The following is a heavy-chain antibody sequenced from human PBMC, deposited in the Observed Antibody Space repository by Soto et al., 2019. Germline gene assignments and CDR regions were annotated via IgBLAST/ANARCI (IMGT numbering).Heavy chain of an antibody. CDR2: ISSTSATI. D-gene: IGHD3-22*01. Sequence: GGSLRLTCAASGFTFSAYTRIWIRQAPGKGLEWVSYISSTSATIYYADSVKGRFIISRDNAKNSLFLQMNILRDGDTAVYYCARPNTTMISCVDDWGQGTMVTVSS. CDR3: ARPNTTMISCVDD. J-gene: IGHJ4*01. CDR1: GFTFSAYT. V-gene: IGHV3-48*02.